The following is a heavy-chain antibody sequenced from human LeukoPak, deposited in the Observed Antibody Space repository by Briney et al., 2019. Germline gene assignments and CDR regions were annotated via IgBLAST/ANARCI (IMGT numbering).Heavy chain of an antibody. CDR3: ARGWYYDILTGYSPTFDY. J-gene: IGHJ4*02. CDR1: GGSISSGDYY. V-gene: IGHV4-30-4*01. Sequence: SQTLSLTCTVSGGSISSGDYYWSWIRQPPGKGLEWIGYIYYSGSTYYNPSLKSRVTISVDASKNQFSLKLSSVTAADTAVYYCARGWYYDILTGYSPTFDYWGQGTLVTVSS. CDR2: IYYSGST. D-gene: IGHD3-9*01.